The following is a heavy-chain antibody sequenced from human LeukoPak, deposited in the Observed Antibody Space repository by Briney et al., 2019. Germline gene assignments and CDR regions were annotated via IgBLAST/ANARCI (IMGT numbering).Heavy chain of an antibody. V-gene: IGHV4-59*01. CDR1: GGSISIYY. Sequence: SETLSLTCTPTGGSISIYYRILIQQPPEQSLERIRYIYYSGSTDYNPSLKSRVTIAVDTSKNQFSLKLSSVNAADTAVYYCARVPIYYYDSRASGDACNIWGQGTMVTVSS. D-gene: IGHD3-22*01. CDR3: ARVPIYYYDSRASGDACNI. J-gene: IGHJ3*02. CDR2: IYYSGST.